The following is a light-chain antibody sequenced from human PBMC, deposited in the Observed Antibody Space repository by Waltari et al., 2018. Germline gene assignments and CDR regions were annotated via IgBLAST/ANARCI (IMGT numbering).Light chain of an antibody. CDR2: WAS. CDR3: HHYYIPPLT. J-gene: IGKJ5*01. CDR1: QSLFSTSNSKTY. V-gene: IGKV4-1*01. Sequence: DIVITQSPDFLAVSLGERATINGQSSQSLFSTSNSKTYISWYQQKPGQPPKLLIYWASTRGSGVPDRFSGSGSGTDFTLTISSLQAEDVAVYYCHHYYIPPLTFGQGTRLEIK.